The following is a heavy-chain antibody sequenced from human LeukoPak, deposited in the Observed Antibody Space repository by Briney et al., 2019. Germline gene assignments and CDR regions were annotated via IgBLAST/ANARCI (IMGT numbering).Heavy chain of an antibody. CDR2: ISAYNGNT. CDR3: ARDISDMGFGELSWFDP. J-gene: IGHJ5*02. V-gene: IGHV1-18*01. Sequence: ASVKVSCKASGYTFTSYGISWVRQAPGQGLEWMGWISAYNGNTNYAQKLQGRVTMTTDTSTSTAYMGLRSLRSDDTAVYYCARDISDMGFGELSWFDPWGQGTLVTVSS. D-gene: IGHD3-10*01. CDR1: GYTFTSYG.